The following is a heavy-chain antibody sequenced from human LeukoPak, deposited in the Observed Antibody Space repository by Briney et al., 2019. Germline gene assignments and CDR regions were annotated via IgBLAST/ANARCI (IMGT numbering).Heavy chain of an antibody. J-gene: IGHJ4*02. CDR3: AKDSPREYSSGWYDY. V-gene: IGHV3-43*01. D-gene: IGHD6-19*01. CDR1: GFTFNTYS. CDR2: VNWEGDTT. Sequence: GGSLRLSCGASGFTFNTYSMHWVRQAPGKGLEWVSLVNWEGDTTYYADSVRGRFTISRDNSKNTLYLQMNSLRAEDTAVYYCAKDSPREYSSGWYDYWGQGTLVTVSS.